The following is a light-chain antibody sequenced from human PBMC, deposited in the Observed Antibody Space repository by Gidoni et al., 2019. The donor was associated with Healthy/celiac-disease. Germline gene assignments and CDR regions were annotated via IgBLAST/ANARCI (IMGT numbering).Light chain of an antibody. J-gene: IGKJ2*01. CDR1: QSVSSN. Sequence: EIVMTQSPATLSVSPGERATLSCRASQSVSSNFAWYQQKPGQAPRLLIYGASTRATGIPARFIGSVSGTEFTLTINSLQSEDFAVYYCQQYNNWPYTFGQGTKLEIK. CDR2: GAS. V-gene: IGKV3-15*01. CDR3: QQYNNWPYT.